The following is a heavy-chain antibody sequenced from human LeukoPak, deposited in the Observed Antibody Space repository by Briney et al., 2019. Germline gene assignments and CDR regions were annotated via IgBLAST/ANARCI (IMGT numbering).Heavy chain of an antibody. Sequence: PGRSLRLSCAASGFTFSSYGMHWVRQAPGKGLEWVAVIWYDGSNKYYADSVKGRFTISRDDSKNTLYLQMNSLRAEDTAVYYCARDRATVTTQGAFDIWGQGTMVTVS. D-gene: IGHD4-17*01. CDR2: IWYDGSNK. J-gene: IGHJ3*02. CDR3: ARDRATVTTQGAFDI. V-gene: IGHV3-33*01. CDR1: GFTFSSYG.